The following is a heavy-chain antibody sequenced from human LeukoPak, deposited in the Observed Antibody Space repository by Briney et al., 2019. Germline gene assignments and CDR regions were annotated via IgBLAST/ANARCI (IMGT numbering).Heavy chain of an antibody. CDR2: ISANNGNT. V-gene: IGHV1-18*01. Sequence: GASVKVSCKASDYTFSIYGISWVRQAPGQGLEWMGWISANNGNTKYAQKLQGRVTMTRDTSTRTAYMELRSLRSDDTAMYFCVIDFWSGYLLRYWGQGTLVTVSS. J-gene: IGHJ1*01. CDR3: VIDFWSGYLLRY. D-gene: IGHD3-3*01. CDR1: DYTFSIYG.